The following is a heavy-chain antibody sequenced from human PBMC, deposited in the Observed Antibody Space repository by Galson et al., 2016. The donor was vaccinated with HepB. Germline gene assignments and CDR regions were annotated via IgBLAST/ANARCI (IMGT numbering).Heavy chain of an antibody. CDR2: ISGYNFDT. CDR3: ARGGSCGDYGHFDY. V-gene: IGHV1-18*04. J-gene: IGHJ4*02. D-gene: IGHD4-17*01. Sequence: SVKVSCKASGYTFSIYGISWVRQAPGQGLEWMGWISGYNFDTNYAQKLQGRVTMTTDTSTSTAYMELRSLTSDDTAVYYCARGGSCGDYGHFDYWSQGILVTVSS. CDR1: GYTFSIYG.